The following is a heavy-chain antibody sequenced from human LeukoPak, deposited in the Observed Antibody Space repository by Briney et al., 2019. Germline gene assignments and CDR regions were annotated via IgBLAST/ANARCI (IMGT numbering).Heavy chain of an antibody. Sequence: GGSLRLSCAASGFTFSSYSMNWVRQAPGKGLEWVSYISSSSTIYYADSVKGRFTISRDNAKNSLYLQMNSLRAEDTAVYYCATPHFWSDPWGFDYWGQGTLVTVSS. D-gene: IGHD3-3*02. V-gene: IGHV3-48*01. CDR3: ATPHFWSDPWGFDY. CDR2: ISSSSTI. J-gene: IGHJ4*02. CDR1: GFTFSSYS.